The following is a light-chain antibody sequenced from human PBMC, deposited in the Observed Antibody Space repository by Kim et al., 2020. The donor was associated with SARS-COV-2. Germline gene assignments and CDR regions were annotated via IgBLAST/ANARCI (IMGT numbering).Light chain of an antibody. Sequence: GSQGQTASITCTGDKLGDKYACWYQQKPGQAPVLVIYQDSKRPSGIPERFSGSNSGNTATLTISGTQAMDEADYYCQAWDSSTVVFGGGTQLTVL. CDR2: QDS. CDR3: QAWDSSTVV. J-gene: IGLJ2*01. CDR1: KLGDKY. V-gene: IGLV3-1*01.